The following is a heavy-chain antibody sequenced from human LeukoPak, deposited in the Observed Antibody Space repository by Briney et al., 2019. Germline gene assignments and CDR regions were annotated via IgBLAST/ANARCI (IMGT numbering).Heavy chain of an antibody. CDR1: GESLSSSY. D-gene: IGHD3-22*01. CDR2: IKTSGAT. Sequence: SETLSLTCAVYGESLSSSYWNWVRQSPAKGLEWIAEIKTSGATNYNPSLKSRVTISVDTSKNQFSLKLSSVTAADTAVYYCARHLGDYYDSSGRTSDAFDIWGQGTMVTVSS. CDR3: ARHLGDYYDSSGRTSDAFDI. V-gene: IGHV4-34*01. J-gene: IGHJ3*02.